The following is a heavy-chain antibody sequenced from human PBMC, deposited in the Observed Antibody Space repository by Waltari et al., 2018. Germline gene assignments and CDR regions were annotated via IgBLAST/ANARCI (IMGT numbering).Heavy chain of an antibody. CDR2: IYYSGST. Sequence: QVQLQESGPGLVKPSETLSLTCTVSGGSISSHYWHWIRQPPGKGLEWIGYIYYSGSTNYNPSLKSRVTISVDTSKNQFSLKLSSVTAADTAVYYCATSSSGDWYFDLWGRGTLVTVSS. CDR3: ATSSSGDWYFDL. V-gene: IGHV4-59*11. J-gene: IGHJ2*01. CDR1: GGSISSHY. D-gene: IGHD1-26*01.